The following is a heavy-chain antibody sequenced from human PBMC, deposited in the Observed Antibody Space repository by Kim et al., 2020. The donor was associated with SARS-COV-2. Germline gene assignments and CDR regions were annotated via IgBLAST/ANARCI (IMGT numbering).Heavy chain of an antibody. Sequence: GGSLRLSCAASGFTVSSNYMSWVRQAPGKGLEWVSVIYSGGSTYYADSVKGRFTISRDNSKNTLYLQMNSLRAEDTAVYYCARDPGYSGYEEMATKDYWGQGTLVTVSS. D-gene: IGHD5-12*01. V-gene: IGHV3-53*01. J-gene: IGHJ4*02. CDR1: GFTVSSNY. CDR3: ARDPGYSGYEEMATKDY. CDR2: IYSGGST.